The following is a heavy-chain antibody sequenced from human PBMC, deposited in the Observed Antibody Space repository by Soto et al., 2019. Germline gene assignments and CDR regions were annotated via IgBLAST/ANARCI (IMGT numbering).Heavy chain of an antibody. CDR1: GYTFTSYY. J-gene: IGHJ4*02. D-gene: IGHD2-21*02. V-gene: IGHV1-46*01. CDR2: INPSGGST. CDR3: ASSLVTAHQFDY. Sequence: VASVKVSCKASGYTFTSYYMHWVRQAPGQGLEWMGIINPSGGSTSYAQKFQGRVTMTRDTSTSTVYMELSSLRSEDTAVYYCASSLVTAHQFDYWGQGTLVTVSS.